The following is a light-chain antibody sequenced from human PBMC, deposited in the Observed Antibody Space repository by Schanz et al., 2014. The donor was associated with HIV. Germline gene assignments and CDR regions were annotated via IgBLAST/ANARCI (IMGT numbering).Light chain of an antibody. CDR2: GAS. CDR3: QQYGGSPT. V-gene: IGKV3-20*01. CDR1: QSVSSSY. J-gene: IGKJ1*01. Sequence: EIVLTQSPGTLSVSPGERATLSCRASQSVSSSYLAWYQQKPGQAPRLLIYGASSRATGIADRFSGSGSGTDFTLTISRLEPEDSAVYYCQQYGGSPTFGQGTKVEIK.